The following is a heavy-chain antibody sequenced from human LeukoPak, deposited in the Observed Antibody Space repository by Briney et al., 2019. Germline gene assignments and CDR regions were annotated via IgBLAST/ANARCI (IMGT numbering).Heavy chain of an antibody. J-gene: IGHJ4*02. CDR2: ISYDGSNK. V-gene: IGHV3-30*18. CDR3: AKDHAPGYSYGYREGYFDY. Sequence: GGSLRLSCAASGFTFSSYGMHWVRQAPGKGLEWVAFISYDGSNKFYADSVKGRFTISRDNSKNTLYLQMNSLRAEDTAVYYCAKDHAPGYSYGYREGYFDYWGQRTLVTVPS. CDR1: GFTFSSYG. D-gene: IGHD5-18*01.